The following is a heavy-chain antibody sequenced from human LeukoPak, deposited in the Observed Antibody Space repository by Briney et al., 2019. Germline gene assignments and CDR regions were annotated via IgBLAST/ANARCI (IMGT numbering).Heavy chain of an antibody. CDR2: LYSDRTT. CDR3: ARTLVRSGVYDAFDI. D-gene: IGHD2-2*01. J-gene: IGHJ3*02. CDR1: GFTFSSYA. V-gene: IGHV3-53*01. Sequence: PGGSLRLSCAASGFTFSSYAMSWVRQAPGEGLEWVSVLYSDRTTYYADSVKGRFTISRDNSKNTLYLVMNSLRADDTAVYYCARTLVRSGVYDAFDIWGQGTLVTVSS.